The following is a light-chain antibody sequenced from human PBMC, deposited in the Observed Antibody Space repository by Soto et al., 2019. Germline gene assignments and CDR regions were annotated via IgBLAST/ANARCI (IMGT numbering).Light chain of an antibody. J-gene: IGLJ2*01. CDR2: EVS. V-gene: IGLV2-8*01. CDR3: SSYAGSNNFVV. CDR1: SSDVGAYSY. Sequence: QSVLTQPPSASWSPGQSVTISCTGTSSDVGAYSYVSWYQQHPGKAPKLMIYEVSKRPSGVPDRFSGSKSGNTASLTVSGLQAEDEADYYCSSYAGSNNFVVFGGGTKLTVL.